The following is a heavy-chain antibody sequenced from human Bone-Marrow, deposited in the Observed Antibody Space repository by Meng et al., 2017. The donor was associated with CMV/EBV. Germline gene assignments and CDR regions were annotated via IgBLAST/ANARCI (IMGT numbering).Heavy chain of an antibody. CDR1: GYTFTSYN. V-gene: IGHV1-8*01. D-gene: IGHD2-2*01. CDR3: ARSLGGCSSTSCLDYYYGMAV. Sequence: ASVKVSCKASGYTFTSYNIDWVRQAPGQGLEWMGWVDPSSGDTDYAQRFQGRLSMTANTATSTAYMELSSLKSDDTAVYYCARSLGGCSSTSCLDYYYGMAVWGQGNTVTGSS. CDR2: VDPSSGDT. J-gene: IGHJ6*01.